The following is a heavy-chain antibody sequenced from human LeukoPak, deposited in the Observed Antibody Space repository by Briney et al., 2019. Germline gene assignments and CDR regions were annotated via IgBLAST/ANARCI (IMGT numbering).Heavy chain of an antibody. V-gene: IGHV4-31*03. J-gene: IGHJ4*02. CDR3: ARGGGGWLPFDY. CDR1: GGSISSGGYY. D-gene: IGHD5-24*01. Sequence: PSQTLSLTCTVSGGSISSGGYYWSWIRQHPGKGLEWIGYIYYSGSTYYNPSLKSRVTISVDTSKNQFSLKLSSVTAADTAVYYCARGGGGWLPFDYWGQGTLVTVSS. CDR2: IYYSGST.